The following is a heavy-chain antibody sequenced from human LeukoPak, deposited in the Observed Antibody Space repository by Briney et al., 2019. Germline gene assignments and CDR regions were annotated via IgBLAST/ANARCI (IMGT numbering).Heavy chain of an antibody. CDR1: GFTVSSNY. CDR2: IYSGGST. D-gene: IGHD3-10*01. CDR3: AKADYYGSGSYQDY. Sequence: GGSLRLSCAASGFTVSSNYMSWVRQAPGKGLEWVSVIYSGGSTYYADSVKGRFTISRDNSKNTLYLQMNSLRAEDTAVYYCAKADYYGSGSYQDYWGQGTLVAASS. V-gene: IGHV3-53*01. J-gene: IGHJ4*02.